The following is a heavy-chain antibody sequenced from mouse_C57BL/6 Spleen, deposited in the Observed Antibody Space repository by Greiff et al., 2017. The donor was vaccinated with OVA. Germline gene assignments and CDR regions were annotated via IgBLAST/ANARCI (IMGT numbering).Heavy chain of an antibody. CDR1: GFTFSSYA. V-gene: IGHV5-4*01. Sequence: EVQLVESGGGLVKPGGSLKLSCAASGFTFSSYAMSWVRQTPEKRLEWVATISDGGSYTYYPDNVKGRFTISRDNAKNNLYLQMSHLKSEDTAMYYCARDRGFAWFAYWGQGTLVTVSA. J-gene: IGHJ3*01. CDR2: ISDGGSYT. CDR3: ARDRGFAWFAY.